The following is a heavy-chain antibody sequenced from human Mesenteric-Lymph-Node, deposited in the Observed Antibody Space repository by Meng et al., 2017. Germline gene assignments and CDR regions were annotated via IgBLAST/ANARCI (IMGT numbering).Heavy chain of an antibody. CDR2: LIPVLNKA. D-gene: IGHD2/OR15-2a*01. J-gene: IGHJ4*02. CDR3: ARGRGNQPLFDF. CDR1: GGSFSTYT. Sequence: QVQLWPSGADGKKPGSSGKVACKTSGGSFSTYTFSWVRQAPGQGLEWMGGLIPVLNKAKSAPRFQDRVTFTADETTTTAYMELSSLTFEDTAVYFCARGRGNQPLFDFWGQGTLVTVSS. V-gene: IGHV1-69*01.